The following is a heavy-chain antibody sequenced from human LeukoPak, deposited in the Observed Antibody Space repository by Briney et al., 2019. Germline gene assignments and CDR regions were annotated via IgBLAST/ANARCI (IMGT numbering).Heavy chain of an antibody. CDR1: GFTFSSYA. Sequence: GGSLRPSCAASGFTFSSYAMHWVRQAPGKGLEYVSAISSNGGSTYYANSVKGQFTISRDNSENTLYLEMNSPRAEDTAVYYCAKGWRMSDRWGQGTLVTVSS. CDR3: AKGWRMSDR. D-gene: IGHD1-1*01. V-gene: IGHV3-64*01. J-gene: IGHJ5*02. CDR2: ISSNGGST.